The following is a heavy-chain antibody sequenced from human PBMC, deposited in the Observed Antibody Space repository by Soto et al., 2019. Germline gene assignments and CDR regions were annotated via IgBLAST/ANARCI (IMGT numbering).Heavy chain of an antibody. Sequence: QVQLQESGPGLVKPSETLSLTCTVSGGSVSSGSYYWSWIRQPPGKGLEWIGYIYYSGSTNYNPSLNRRVPISVDTSKNQFSLKLSSVTAADTAVYYCAGARTAWGWGFDYWGQGALVTVSS. J-gene: IGHJ4*02. D-gene: IGHD2-8*02. CDR1: GGSVSSGSYY. CDR3: AGARTAWGWGFDY. V-gene: IGHV4-61*01. CDR2: IYYSGST.